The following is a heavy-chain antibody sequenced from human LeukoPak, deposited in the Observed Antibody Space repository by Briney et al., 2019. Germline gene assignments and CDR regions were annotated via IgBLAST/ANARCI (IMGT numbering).Heavy chain of an antibody. V-gene: IGHV4-59*01. J-gene: IGHJ6*02. CDR2: VYYGAST. CDR1: GGSISSYY. Sequence: SETLSLTCTVSGGSISSYYWSWIRQPPGKGLEWIGYVYYGASTNYSPSLKSRVTISVDTSKNQFSLKLTSVTAADAAVYYCARALVRGVTGRYYYGMDVWGQGTTVTVSS. D-gene: IGHD3-10*01. CDR3: ARALVRGVTGRYYYGMDV.